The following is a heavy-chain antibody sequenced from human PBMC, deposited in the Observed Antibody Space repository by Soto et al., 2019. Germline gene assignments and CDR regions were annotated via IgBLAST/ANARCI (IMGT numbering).Heavy chain of an antibody. CDR2: IKSNAAKAPP. CDR3: AWQRTTCFYFHS. CDR1: GLTFRDAW. V-gene: IGHV3-15*05. J-gene: IGHJ4*02. Sequence: ESGGGLVNPGGSLRLSCAVSGLTFRDAWMNWVRQAPGKGLEWVGNIKSNAAKAPPEYAESVKGRFIISRDDQKNTVYLQMSGLKTEDTAVYYWAWQRTTCFYFHSWGQGTLVTVSS. D-gene: IGHD2-21*01.